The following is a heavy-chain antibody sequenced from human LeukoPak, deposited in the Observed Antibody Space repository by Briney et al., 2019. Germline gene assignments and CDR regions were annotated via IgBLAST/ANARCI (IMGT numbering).Heavy chain of an antibody. J-gene: IGHJ4*02. Sequence: GGSLRLSRAASGFTFSSYGMHWVRQAPGKGLEWVAFIRYDGSNKYYADSVKGRFTISRDNSKNTLYLQMNSLRAEDTAVYYCAKDLATVTPYFDYWGQGTLVTVSS. V-gene: IGHV3-30*02. CDR1: GFTFSSYG. CDR3: AKDLATVTPYFDY. CDR2: IRYDGSNK. D-gene: IGHD4-11*01.